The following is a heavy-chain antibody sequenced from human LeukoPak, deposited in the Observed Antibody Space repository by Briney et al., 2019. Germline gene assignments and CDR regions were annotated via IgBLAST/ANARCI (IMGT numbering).Heavy chain of an antibody. Sequence: PGGSLRLSCAASGFTFSSYAMSWVRQAPGKGLEWVSAISGSGGSTYYADSVKGRFTISRDNSKNTLYLQMNSLRAEDTAVYYCARDEIYDSSGYYQFDYWGQGTLVTVSS. V-gene: IGHV3-23*01. CDR2: ISGSGGST. CDR1: GFTFSSYA. CDR3: ARDEIYDSSGYYQFDY. D-gene: IGHD3-22*01. J-gene: IGHJ4*02.